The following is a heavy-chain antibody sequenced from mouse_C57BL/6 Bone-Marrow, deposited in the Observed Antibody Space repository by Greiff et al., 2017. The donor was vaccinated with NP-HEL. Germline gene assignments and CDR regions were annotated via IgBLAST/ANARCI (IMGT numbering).Heavy chain of an antibody. V-gene: IGHV1-59*01. CDR1: GYTFTSYW. CDR3: AKEIYDYAWFAY. J-gene: IGHJ3*01. Sequence: QVQLKQPGAELVRPGTSVKLSCKASGYTFTSYWMHWVKQRPGQGLEWIGVIDPSDSYTNYNQKFKGKATLTVDTSSSTAYMQLSSLTSEDSAVYYCAKEIYDYAWFAYWGQGTLVTVSA. CDR2: IDPSDSYT. D-gene: IGHD2-4*01.